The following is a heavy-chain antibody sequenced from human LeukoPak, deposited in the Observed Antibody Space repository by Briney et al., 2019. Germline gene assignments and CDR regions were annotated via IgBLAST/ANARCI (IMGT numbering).Heavy chain of an antibody. Sequence: QPGGSLKLSCAGSGLTLSDSATHWVRQASGKGLEWVGRIRRKTDTHATAKVASLNDRFTVSRDDSKNTAYLQMNNVKTDDTAIYYCTRSLGFGFDYWSQGTLVIVSS. J-gene: IGHJ4*02. D-gene: IGHD3-16*01. CDR2: IRRKTDTHAT. V-gene: IGHV3-73*01. CDR3: TRSLGFGFDY. CDR1: GLTLSDSA.